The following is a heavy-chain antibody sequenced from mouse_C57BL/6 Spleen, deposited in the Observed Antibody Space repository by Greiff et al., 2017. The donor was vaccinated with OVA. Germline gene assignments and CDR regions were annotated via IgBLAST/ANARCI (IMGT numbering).Heavy chain of an antibody. Sequence: EVMLVESGGGLVKPGGSLKLSCAASGFAFSDYGMHWVRQAPEKGLEWVAYISSGSSTIYYADTVKGRFTISRDNAKNTLFLQMTSLRSEDTAMYYCAVDSSGYYAMDYWGQGTSVTVSS. V-gene: IGHV5-17*01. CDR3: AVDSSGYYAMDY. CDR2: ISSGSSTI. J-gene: IGHJ4*01. D-gene: IGHD3-2*02. CDR1: GFAFSDYG.